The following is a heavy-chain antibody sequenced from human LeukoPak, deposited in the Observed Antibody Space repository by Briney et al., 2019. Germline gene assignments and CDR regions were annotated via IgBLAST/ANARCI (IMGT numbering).Heavy chain of an antibody. D-gene: IGHD1-26*01. V-gene: IGHV1-2*02. Sequence: ASVKVSCKASGYTFTGYYMHWVRQAPGQGLEWMGWINPNSGGTNYAQKFQGRVTMTRDTSISTAYMELSRLRSDDTAVYYCAITYSGSYYFDYWGQGTLVTVPS. CDR3: AITYSGSYYFDY. CDR2: INPNSGGT. CDR1: GYTFTGYY. J-gene: IGHJ4*02.